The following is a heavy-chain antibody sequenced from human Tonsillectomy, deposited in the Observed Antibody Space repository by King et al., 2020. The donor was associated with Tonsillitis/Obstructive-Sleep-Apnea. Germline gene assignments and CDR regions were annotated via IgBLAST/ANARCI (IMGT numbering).Heavy chain of an antibody. D-gene: IGHD5-24*01. CDR3: VRDDRDGRHLDY. V-gene: IGHV1-46*01. CDR2: INPSDGIT. CDR1: GYTFTRNY. J-gene: IGHJ4*02. Sequence: VQLVESGAEVKKPGASVKVSCTASGYTFTRNYVHWVRQAPGQGLEWMGIINPSDGITTYAQKFQGRVTMTRDTSTSTVNMELSSLRAEDSAVYYCVRDDRDGRHLDYWGQGSLVSVSS.